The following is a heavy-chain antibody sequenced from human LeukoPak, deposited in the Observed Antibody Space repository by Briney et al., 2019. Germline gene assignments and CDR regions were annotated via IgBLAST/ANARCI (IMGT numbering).Heavy chain of an antibody. CDR1: GGSISTYY. J-gene: IGHJ1*01. D-gene: IGHD6-6*01. CDR2: IYHSGST. CDR3: ARGGAARLHFQN. Sequence: SETLSLTCIVSGGSISTYYWNWIRQPPGKGLEWIGYIYHSGSTNYNPSLQSRVTISVDTSKNQFSLNLNSVTAADTAVYYGARGGAARLHFQNWGQGTLVTVSS. V-gene: IGHV4-59*01.